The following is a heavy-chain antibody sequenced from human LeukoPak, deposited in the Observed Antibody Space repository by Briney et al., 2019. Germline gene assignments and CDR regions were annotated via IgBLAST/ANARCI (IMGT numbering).Heavy chain of an antibody. J-gene: IGHJ4*02. CDR2: TYYRSKWYN. Sequence: SQTPSLTCAISGDSVSSNSAAWNWIRQSPSRGLEWLGRTYYRSKWYNDYAVSVKSRITINPDTSKNQFSLQLNSVTPEDTAVYYCARDPYDFWSGVGYYFDYWGQGTLVTVSS. V-gene: IGHV6-1*01. CDR1: GDSVSSNSAA. CDR3: ARDPYDFWSGVGYYFDY. D-gene: IGHD3-3*01.